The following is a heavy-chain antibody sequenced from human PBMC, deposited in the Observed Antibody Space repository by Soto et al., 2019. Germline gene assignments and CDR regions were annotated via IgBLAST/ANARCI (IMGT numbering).Heavy chain of an antibody. D-gene: IGHD6-19*01. V-gene: IGHV3-33*01. Sequence: QVQLVESGGGVVQPGRSLRLSCAASGFTFSSYGMHWVRQAPGKGLEWVAVIWYDGSNKYYAESVKGRFTISRDNSKNTLYLQMNSLRAEDTAVYYCARDSHVGSGWHLTADYWGRGTLVTVCS. CDR2: IWYDGSNK. J-gene: IGHJ4*02. CDR3: ARDSHVGSGWHLTADY. CDR1: GFTFSSYG.